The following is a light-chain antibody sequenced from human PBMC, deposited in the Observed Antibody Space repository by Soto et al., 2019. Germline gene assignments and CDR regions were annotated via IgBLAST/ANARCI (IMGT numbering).Light chain of an antibody. V-gene: IGKV1-5*03. Sequence: DSQMTQSPSTLSASVGDRITITCRASPGISTWLAWYQQKPGKAPKLLIYKASTLESGVPSRFSGSGSGTEFTLTISSLQPDDFATYYCQQYNSSSLTFGGGTKVEIK. J-gene: IGKJ4*01. CDR3: QQYNSSSLT. CDR2: KAS. CDR1: PGISTW.